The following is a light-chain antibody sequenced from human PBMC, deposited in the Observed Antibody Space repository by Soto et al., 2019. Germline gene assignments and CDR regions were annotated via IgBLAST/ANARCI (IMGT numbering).Light chain of an antibody. Sequence: EIVLTQSPATLSLSPGERATLSCRASQSVSSYLAWYQQKPGQAPRLLIYGAYTRATGIPDRFIGSGSGTDFTLIITRLEPEDFAVYYCQQCGNSLSTFGQGTKVDIK. V-gene: IGKV3-20*01. J-gene: IGKJ1*01. CDR2: GAY. CDR3: QQCGNSLST. CDR1: QSVSSY.